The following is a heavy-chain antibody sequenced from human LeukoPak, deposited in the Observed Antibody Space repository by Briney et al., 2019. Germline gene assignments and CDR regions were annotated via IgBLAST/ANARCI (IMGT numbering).Heavy chain of an antibody. CDR1: RFTFSSYA. Sequence: PGGSLRLSCAASRFTFSSYAMSWVRQAPGKGLEWVSAISGSGGSTYNADSVKGRFTISRDNSKNTLYLQMNSLRAEDTAVYYCAKVKSGCGGDCYFSCFDYWGQGTLVTVSS. D-gene: IGHD2-21*02. V-gene: IGHV3-23*01. CDR3: AKVKSGCGGDCYFSCFDY. CDR2: ISGSGGST. J-gene: IGHJ4*02.